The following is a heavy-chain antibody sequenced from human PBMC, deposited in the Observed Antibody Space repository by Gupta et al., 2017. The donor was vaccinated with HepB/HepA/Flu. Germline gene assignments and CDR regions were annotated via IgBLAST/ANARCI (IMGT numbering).Heavy chain of an antibody. CDR2: IYYSGST. Sequence: QLQLQESGPGLVKPSETLSLTCTVSGGSISTGLYYWGWIRQPPGKGLEWIGSIYYSGSTYYNPSLKSRATVSVDTSKKQFYLKLSSVTATDTSLYFCARHAIVGATRYFDYWGQGTLVTVSS. CDR1: GGSISTGLYY. J-gene: IGHJ4*02. CDR3: ARHAIVGATRYFDY. D-gene: IGHD1-26*01. V-gene: IGHV4-39*01.